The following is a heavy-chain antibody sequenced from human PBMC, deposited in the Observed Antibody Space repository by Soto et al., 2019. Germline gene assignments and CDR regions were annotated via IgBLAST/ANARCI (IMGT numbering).Heavy chain of an antibody. J-gene: IGHJ2*01. D-gene: IGHD4-4*01. CDR3: ARPLWRDDYNWGYFDL. CDR1: GFTFSSYA. V-gene: IGHV3-30-3*01. Sequence: QVQLVESGGGVVQPGRSLRLSCAASGFTFSSYAMHWVRQAPGKGLEWVAVISYDGSNKYYADSVKGRFTISRDNSKNTLYLQMNSLITEHTAVYYCARPLWRDDYNWGYFDLWGRGTLVTVSS. CDR2: ISYDGSNK.